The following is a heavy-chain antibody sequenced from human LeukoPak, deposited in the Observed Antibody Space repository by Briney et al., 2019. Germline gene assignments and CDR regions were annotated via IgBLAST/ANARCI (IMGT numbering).Heavy chain of an antibody. CDR1: GFIFTDYW. J-gene: IGHJ4*02. CDR2: IRSSGVTT. D-gene: IGHD3-3*01. V-gene: IGHV3-23*01. CDR3: AKARDDFGVDTIDY. Sequence: GGSLRLSCAASGFIFTDYWMHWVRQAPGKGLEWVSAIRSSGVTTYYADSVKGRFTISRDNSKNTLYLQMNGLRAEDTAVYYCAKARDDFGVDTIDYWGQGTLVTVSS.